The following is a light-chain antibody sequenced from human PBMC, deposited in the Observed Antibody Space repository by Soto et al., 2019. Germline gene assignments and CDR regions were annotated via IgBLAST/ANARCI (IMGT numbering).Light chain of an antibody. CDR2: AAS. V-gene: IGKV1-9*01. CDR1: QGINNY. CDR3: QQLNSYPNT. Sequence: DIQLTQSPSFLSASVGDRVTITCRASQGINNYLAWYQQKPGKAPELLIFAASTLQSGVPSRFSGSGSGTEFTLTISSLQPEDFATYYCQQLNSYPNTFGQGTKLQIK. J-gene: IGKJ2*01.